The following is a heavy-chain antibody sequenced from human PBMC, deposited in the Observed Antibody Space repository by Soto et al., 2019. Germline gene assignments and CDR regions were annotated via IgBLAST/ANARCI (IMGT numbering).Heavy chain of an antibody. CDR1: GFSLSTSGVG. D-gene: IGHD6-19*01. Sequence: QITLKESGPTLVKPTQTLTLTCTFSGFSLSTSGVGVGWIRQPPGKALEWLALIYWDDDKRYSPSLKSRLTINKXXSRNQVVLTMTNMDPVDTATYYCAHDSVGWYGFDSWGQGALVTVSS. J-gene: IGHJ4*02. CDR3: AHDSVGWYGFDS. CDR2: IYWDDDK. V-gene: IGHV2-5*02.